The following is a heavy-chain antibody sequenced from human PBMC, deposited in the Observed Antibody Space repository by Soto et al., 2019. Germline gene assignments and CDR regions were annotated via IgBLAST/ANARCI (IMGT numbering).Heavy chain of an antibody. V-gene: IGHV4-59*01. D-gene: IGHD3-16*02. J-gene: IGHJ4*02. CDR1: GGSISSYY. CDR3: ARARPYDYVWGSYRIFDY. Sequence: LSLTCTVSGGSISSYYWSWIRQPPGKGLEWIGYIYYSGSTNYNPSLKSRVTISVDTSKNQFSLKLSSVTAADTAVYYCARARPYDYVWGSYRIFDYWGQGTLVTVSS. CDR2: IYYSGST.